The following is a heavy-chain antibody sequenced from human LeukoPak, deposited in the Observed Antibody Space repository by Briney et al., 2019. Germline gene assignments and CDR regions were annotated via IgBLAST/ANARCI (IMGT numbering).Heavy chain of an antibody. CDR2: LSNTGST. D-gene: IGHD3-3*01. Sequence: PGGSLRLSCAASGFTFSNYAMSWVRQTPGKGLEWVSTLSNTGSTYYADSVRGRFTISRDNSKDTLYLHMKSLRADDTAIYYCVKDFYDFWSGFDYWGQGALVTVSS. J-gene: IGHJ4*02. CDR1: GFTFSNYA. CDR3: VKDFYDFWSGFDY. V-gene: IGHV3-23*01.